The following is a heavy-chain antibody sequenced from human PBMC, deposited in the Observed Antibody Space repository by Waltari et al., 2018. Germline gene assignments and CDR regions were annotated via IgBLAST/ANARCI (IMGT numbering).Heavy chain of an antibody. Sequence: EVQLVASGGGLVQPGGSLRLSCAASGLTFSRFWMTWVGQAPGKGLGGVANINEDGSEKHYVDSVKGRFTISRDNAKNSLFLQMNSLRADDTAVYYCASGGHVDYCGQGTLVTVSS. CDR3: ASGGHVDY. CDR2: INEDGSEK. CDR1: GLTFSRFW. J-gene: IGHJ4*02. V-gene: IGHV3-7*01.